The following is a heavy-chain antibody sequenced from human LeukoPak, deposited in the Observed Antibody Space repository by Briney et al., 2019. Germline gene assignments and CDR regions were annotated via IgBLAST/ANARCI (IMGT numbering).Heavy chain of an antibody. CDR2: INTNTGNP. J-gene: IGHJ4*02. D-gene: IGHD3-22*01. Sequence: ASVKVSCKASGYTFTSYAMNWVRQAPGQGLEWMGWINTNTGNPTYAQGFTGRFVFSLDTSVSTAYLQISSLKAEDTAVYYCARNYYYDSSGYSPTGEDWGQGTLVTVSS. CDR3: ARNYYYDSSGYSPTGED. V-gene: IGHV7-4-1*02. CDR1: GYTFTSYA.